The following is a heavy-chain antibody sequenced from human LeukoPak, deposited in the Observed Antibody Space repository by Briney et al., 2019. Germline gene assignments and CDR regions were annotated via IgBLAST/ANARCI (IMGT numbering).Heavy chain of an antibody. J-gene: IGHJ4*02. Sequence: ASVKVSCKASGGSSSSYAISWVRQAPGQGLEWMGRIIPIFGTANYAQKFQGRVTITADKSTSTAYMELSSLRSEDTAVYYCARWGIAAAHFDYWGQGTLVTVSS. V-gene: IGHV1-69*06. CDR3: ARWGIAAAHFDY. CDR1: GGSSSSYA. D-gene: IGHD6-13*01. CDR2: IIPIFGTA.